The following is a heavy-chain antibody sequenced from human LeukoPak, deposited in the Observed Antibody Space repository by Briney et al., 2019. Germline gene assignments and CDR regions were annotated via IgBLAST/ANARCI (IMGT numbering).Heavy chain of an antibody. CDR1: GFTFSSYA. CDR3: AKGKVSDS. D-gene: IGHD3-10*01. V-gene: IGHV3-23*01. CDR2: ISGSGGST. J-gene: IGHJ4*02. Sequence: GGTLRLSCAASGFTFSSYAMSWVRQTPGKGLEWVSAISGSGGSTYYADSVEGRFTISRDNSNNTLYLQMNSLRAEDTAVYYCAKGKVSDSWGQGTLVTVSS.